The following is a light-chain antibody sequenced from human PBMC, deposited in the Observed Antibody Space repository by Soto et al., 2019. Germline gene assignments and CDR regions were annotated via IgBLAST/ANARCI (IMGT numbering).Light chain of an antibody. CDR2: WAS. Sequence: DIVMTQSPDSPAVSLGERATINCKSSQSVLYSSNSKNYLAWYQQKPGQPPKLLIYWASTRESGVPDRFSGSGSGTDFTLTISSLQAEDVAVYYCQQHYSTPYTFGQGTKLEIK. CDR1: QSVLYSSNSKNY. V-gene: IGKV4-1*01. CDR3: QQHYSTPYT. J-gene: IGKJ2*01.